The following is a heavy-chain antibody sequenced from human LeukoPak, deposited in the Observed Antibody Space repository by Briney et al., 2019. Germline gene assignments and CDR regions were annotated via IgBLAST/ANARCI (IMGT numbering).Heavy chain of an antibody. CDR3: ASYGSEQL. D-gene: IGHD3-10*01. J-gene: IGHJ4*02. V-gene: IGHV4-39*01. Sequence: PSETLSLTCTVSGGSISSSYYWGWIRQPPGKGLEWIGSIYYSGSTFHNPSLKSRVTISVDTSKNQFSLKLSSVTAADTAAYYCASYGSEQLWGQGTLVTVSS. CDR2: IYYSGST. CDR1: GGSISSSYY.